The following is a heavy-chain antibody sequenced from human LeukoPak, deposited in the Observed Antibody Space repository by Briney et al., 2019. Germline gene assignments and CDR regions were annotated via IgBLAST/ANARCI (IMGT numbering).Heavy chain of an antibody. CDR2: ISGSGGST. J-gene: IGHJ6*03. Sequence: GGSLRLSCAASGFTFSSYAMSWVRQAPGKGLEWVSAISGSGGSTYYADSVKGRFTISRDNSKNTLYLQMNSLRAEDTAVYYCAREGEGYCSSTSCYRYYYYMDVWGKGTTVTVSS. D-gene: IGHD2-2*01. CDR3: AREGEGYCSSTSCYRYYYYMDV. CDR1: GFTFSSYA. V-gene: IGHV3-23*01.